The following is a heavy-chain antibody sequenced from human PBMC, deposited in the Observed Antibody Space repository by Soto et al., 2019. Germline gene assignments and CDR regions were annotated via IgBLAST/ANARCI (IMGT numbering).Heavy chain of an antibody. J-gene: IGHJ6*02. CDR3: TRRGPTDSNYYYYYGMDV. CDR1: GFTFSGSA. Sequence: GGSLRLSCAASGFTFSGSAMHWVRQASGKGLEWVGRIRSKANSYATAYAASVKGRFTISRDDSKNTAYLQMNSLKTEDTAVYYCTRRGPTDSNYYYYYGMDVWGQGTTVTVSS. D-gene: IGHD4-4*01. CDR2: IRSKANSYAT. V-gene: IGHV3-73*01.